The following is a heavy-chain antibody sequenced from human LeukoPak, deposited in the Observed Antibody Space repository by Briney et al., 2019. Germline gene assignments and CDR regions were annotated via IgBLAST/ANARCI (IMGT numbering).Heavy chain of an antibody. CDR1: GFTFSSYA. Sequence: GGSLTLFCAPSGFTFSSYAMSCVPQAPGKGVEWVSAICGSCGITYYADSVKGRFTISRDNSKNTLYLQMNSLRAEDTAVYYCARAVGATFFDYWGQGTLVNVSS. V-gene: IGHV3-23*01. J-gene: IGHJ4*02. CDR3: ARAVGATFFDY. CDR2: ICGSCGIT. D-gene: IGHD1-26*01.